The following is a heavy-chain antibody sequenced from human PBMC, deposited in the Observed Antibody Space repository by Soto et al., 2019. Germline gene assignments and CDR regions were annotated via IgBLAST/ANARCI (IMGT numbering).Heavy chain of an antibody. CDR1: GFTFSSFG. Sequence: GGSLRLSFVVSGFTFSSFGMNWVRQCPGKGLEGVGNINTDGRQTQFVDSVKGRFTFSRDSAKNSLYLERDTRRAEDTAVYYCVRGTPTPGFDYWGQGTLVTVSS. J-gene: IGHJ4*02. D-gene: IGHD1-7*01. V-gene: IGHV3-7*03. CDR2: INTDGRQT. CDR3: VRGTPTPGFDY.